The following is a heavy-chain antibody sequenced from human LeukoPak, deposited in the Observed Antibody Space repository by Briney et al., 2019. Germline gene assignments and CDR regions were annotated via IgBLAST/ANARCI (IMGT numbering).Heavy chain of an antibody. CDR1: GGTFSSYA. J-gene: IGHJ6*03. D-gene: IGHD5-24*01. CDR2: IIPIFGTA. CDR3: ASRAVSDGYNYFDYYYYMDV. V-gene: IGHV1-69*06. Sequence: ASVKVSCKASGGTFSSYAISRVRQAPGQGLEWMGGIIPIFGTANYAQKFQGRVTITADKSTSTAYMELSSLRSEDTAVYYCASRAVSDGYNYFDYYYYMDVWGKGTTVTVSS.